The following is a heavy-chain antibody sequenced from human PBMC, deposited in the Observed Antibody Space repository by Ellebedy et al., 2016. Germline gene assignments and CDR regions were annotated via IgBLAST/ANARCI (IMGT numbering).Heavy chain of an antibody. V-gene: IGHV4-34*01. CDR1: GGSFSGYY. CDR3: ASGLGGRKMNAFDI. Sequence: SETLSLTCAVYGGSFSGYYWNWIRQPPGKGLEWIGAINHSGSTNYNTSLKSRVTISVDTSKNQFSLRLSSVTAADTALYYCASGLGGRKMNAFDIWGQGTMVTVSS. D-gene: IGHD3-16*01. J-gene: IGHJ3*02. CDR2: INHSGST.